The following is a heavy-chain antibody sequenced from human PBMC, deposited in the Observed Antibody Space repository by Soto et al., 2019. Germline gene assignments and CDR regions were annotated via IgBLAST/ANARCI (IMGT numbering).Heavy chain of an antibody. V-gene: IGHV1-69*13. CDR3: ASVAVVVPAAMFHDAFDI. CDR1: GGTFSGYA. J-gene: IGHJ3*02. CDR2: IIPIFGTA. Sequence: GASVKVSCKASGGTFSGYAISWVRQAPGQGLEWMGGIIPIFGTANYAQKFQGRVTITADESTSTAYMELSSLRSEDTAVYYCASVAVVVPAAMFHDAFDIWGQGTMVTVSS. D-gene: IGHD2-2*01.